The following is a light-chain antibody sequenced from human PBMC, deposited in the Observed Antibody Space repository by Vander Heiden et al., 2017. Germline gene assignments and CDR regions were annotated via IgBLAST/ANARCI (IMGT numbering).Light chain of an antibody. Sequence: VIWMAPSPSFLSASPGDRVTISCRMSQGIRSHLAWYKQRQGKAPEILIEAASTLQSGVPSRFSGSGSGTDFTITSSCLQSEDVATYYCQPYYSFPRTFGQGTKVEIK. CDR1: QGIRSH. CDR2: AAS. V-gene: IGKV1D-8*01. CDR3: QPYYSFPRT. J-gene: IGKJ1*01.